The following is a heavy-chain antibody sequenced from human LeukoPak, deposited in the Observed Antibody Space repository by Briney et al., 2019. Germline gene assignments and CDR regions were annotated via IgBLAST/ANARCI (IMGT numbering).Heavy chain of an antibody. D-gene: IGHD3-16*01. CDR3: ARDLGGGDAFDI. V-gene: IGHV3-7*01. CDR1: GFTFSSYW. Sequence: GGSLRLSCAASGFTFSSYWMSWVRQAPGRGLEWVANIKQDGSEKYYVDSVKGRFTISRDNAKNSLHLQMNSLRAEDTAVYYCARDLGGGDAFDIWGQGTMVTVSS. CDR2: IKQDGSEK. J-gene: IGHJ3*02.